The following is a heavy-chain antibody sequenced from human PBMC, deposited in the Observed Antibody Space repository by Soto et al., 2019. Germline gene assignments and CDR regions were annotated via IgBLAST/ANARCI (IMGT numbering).Heavy chain of an antibody. CDR1: GFPFSNAW. CDR3: VTDGLVIPHYIDY. CDR2: IKSKINGETT. V-gene: IGHV3-15*01. D-gene: IGHD2-2*01. J-gene: IGHJ4*02. Sequence: GGSLRLSCAASGFPFSNAWMSWVRHLPGRGLEWVGRIKSKINGETTDYAAPVKGRFTISRDDSENTLFLQMNSLKIEDTALYYCVTDGLVIPHYIDYWGQGALVTVSS.